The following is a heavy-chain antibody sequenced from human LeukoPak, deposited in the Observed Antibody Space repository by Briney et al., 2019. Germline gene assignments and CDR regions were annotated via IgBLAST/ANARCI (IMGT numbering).Heavy chain of an antibody. D-gene: IGHD4-17*01. CDR1: GYTFTSYG. CDR2: ISAYNGNT. CDR3: ARDAVTTSWFDP. V-gene: IGHV1-18*01. Sequence: GASVKVSCKASGYTFTSYGISWVRQAPGQGLEWMGWISAYNGNTNYAQNLRGRVTMTTDTSTSTAYMELRSLRSDDTAVYYCARDAVTTSWFDPWGQGTLVTVSS. J-gene: IGHJ5*02.